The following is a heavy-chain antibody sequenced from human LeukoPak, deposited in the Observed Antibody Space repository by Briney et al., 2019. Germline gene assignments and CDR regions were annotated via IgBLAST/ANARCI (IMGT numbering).Heavy chain of an antibody. J-gene: IGHJ4*02. V-gene: IGHV3-30*18. Sequence: GRSLRLSCAAPGFTFSSYGMHWVRQAPGKGLEWVAVISYDGSNKYYADSVKGRFTISRDNSKNTLYLQMNSLRAEDTAVYYCAKSRGCSSTSCLVDYWGQGTLVTVSS. CDR2: ISYDGSNK. CDR3: AKSRGCSSTSCLVDY. D-gene: IGHD2-2*01. CDR1: GFTFSSYG.